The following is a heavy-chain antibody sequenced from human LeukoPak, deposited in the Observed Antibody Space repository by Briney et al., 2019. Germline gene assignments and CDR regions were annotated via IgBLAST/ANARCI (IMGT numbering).Heavy chain of an antibody. Sequence: ASVKVSCKASGYTFTGYYMHWVRQAPGQGLEWMGWINPNSGGTNYAQKFQGRVTMTRDTSISTAYMELSRLRSDDTAVYYCAREAQYHYDSSGYYIFDYWGQGTLVTVSS. J-gene: IGHJ4*02. D-gene: IGHD3-22*01. CDR1: GYTFTGYY. V-gene: IGHV1-2*02. CDR2: INPNSGGT. CDR3: AREAQYHYDSSGYYIFDY.